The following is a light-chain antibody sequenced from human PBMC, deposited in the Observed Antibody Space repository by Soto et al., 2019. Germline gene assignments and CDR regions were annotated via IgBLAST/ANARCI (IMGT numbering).Light chain of an antibody. CDR2: GAS. CDR1: QRVSRH. Sequence: EIVMTQSPATLSVSPGERATLSCRARQRVSRHLAWYPQRPGQAPRLLIYGASTRAPGIPARFSGSGSGTEVTRTISSLQSEDFAVYYRQQYNNWPPRAWTFGQGTKVEIK. J-gene: IGKJ1*01. CDR3: QQYNNWPPRAWT. V-gene: IGKV3-15*01.